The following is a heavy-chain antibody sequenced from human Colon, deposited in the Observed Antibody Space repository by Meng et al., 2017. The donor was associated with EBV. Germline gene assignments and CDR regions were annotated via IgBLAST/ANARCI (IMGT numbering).Heavy chain of an antibody. CDR3: ARVWQSLTAFFDS. V-gene: IGHV4-4*02. D-gene: IGHD2-21*01. CDR1: GGSISSSHW. Sequence: QVQLRVSGPGLVKPSGTLSLTCAVSGGSISSSHWWTWVRQPPGKGLEWIGEVYHTGSTKYNPSLKSRLTISVDKSKNQFSLNLTSVTAADTAVYYCARVWQSLTAFFDSWGQGTLVTVSS. J-gene: IGHJ4*02. CDR2: VYHTGST.